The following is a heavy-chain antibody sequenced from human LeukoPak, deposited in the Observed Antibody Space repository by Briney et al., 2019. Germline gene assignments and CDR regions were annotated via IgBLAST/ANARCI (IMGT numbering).Heavy chain of an antibody. CDR3: AKAYNWNFLAFDY. Sequence: PGGSLRLSCAASAFSLSAYNMNWVRQAPGKGLEWVSSISYTGTYIYYADSVKGRFTISRDNSKNTLYLQMNSLRAEDTAVYYCAKAYNWNFLAFDYWGQGTLVTVSP. D-gene: IGHD1-7*01. CDR1: AFSLSAYN. CDR2: ISYTGTYI. J-gene: IGHJ4*02. V-gene: IGHV3-21*04.